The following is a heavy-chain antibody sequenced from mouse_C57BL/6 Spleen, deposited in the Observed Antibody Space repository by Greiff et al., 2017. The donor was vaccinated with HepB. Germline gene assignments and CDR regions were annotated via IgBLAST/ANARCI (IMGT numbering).Heavy chain of an antibody. CDR2: IYPGDGDT. CDR1: GYAFSSSW. CDR3: AREGTLLFYAMDY. D-gene: IGHD2-10*01. V-gene: IGHV1-82*01. J-gene: IGHJ4*01. Sequence: QVQLKESGPELVKPGASVKISCKASGYAFSSSWMNWVKQRPGKGLEWIGRIYPGDGDTNYNGKFKGKATLTADKSSSTAYMQLSSLTSEDSAVYFCAREGTLLFYAMDYWGQGTSVTVSS.